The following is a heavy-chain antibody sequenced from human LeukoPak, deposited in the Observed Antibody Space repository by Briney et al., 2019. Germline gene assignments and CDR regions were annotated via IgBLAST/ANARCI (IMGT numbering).Heavy chain of an antibody. CDR3: AGGPDSKAIDY. Sequence: PSETLSLTCAVYGGSFSGYYWSWIRQPPGKGLEWIGEINHSGSTNYNPSLKSRVTISVDTSKNQFSLKLSSVTAADTAVYYCAGGPDSKAIDYWGQGTLVTVSS. CDR1: GGSFSGYY. V-gene: IGHV4-34*01. D-gene: IGHD4-11*01. CDR2: INHSGST. J-gene: IGHJ4*02.